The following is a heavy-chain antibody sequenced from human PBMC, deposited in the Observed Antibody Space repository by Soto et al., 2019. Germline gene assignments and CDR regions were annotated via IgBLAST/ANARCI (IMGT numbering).Heavy chain of an antibody. D-gene: IGHD3-16*01. V-gene: IGHV4-39*01. Sequence: SETLSLTCTVSGGSISSSSYYWGWIRQPPGKGLEWIGSIYYSGSTYYNPSLKSRVTISVDTSKNQFSLKLSSVTAADTAVYYCARHGGGVVFLLFNYYYCGMDFWGQATMVSV. CDR2: IYYSGST. CDR3: ARHGGGVVFLLFNYYYCGMDF. J-gene: IGHJ6*02. CDR1: GGSISSSSYY.